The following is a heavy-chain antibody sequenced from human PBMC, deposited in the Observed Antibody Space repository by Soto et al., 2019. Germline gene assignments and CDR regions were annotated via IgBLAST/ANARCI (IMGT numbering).Heavy chain of an antibody. J-gene: IGHJ6*02. CDR1: GGSFSGYY. CDR2: INHSGST. D-gene: IGHD2-2*03. V-gene: IGHV4-34*09. CDR3: ARDGYCSSTSCIDV. Sequence: SETLSLTCAVYGGSFSGYYWSWIRQPPGKGLEWIGEINHSGSTNYNPSLKSRVTISVDTSKNQFSLKLSSVTAADTAVYYCARDGYCSSTSCIDVSGQGTTVTVSS.